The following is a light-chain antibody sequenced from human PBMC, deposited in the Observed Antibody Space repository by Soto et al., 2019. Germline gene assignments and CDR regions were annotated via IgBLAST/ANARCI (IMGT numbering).Light chain of an antibody. CDR1: QTISSW. CDR2: KAS. Sequence: DSQMTQSPSTLSGSVGDRVTITCRASQTISSWLAWYQQKPGKAPKLLIYKASSLESGVPSRFSGSGSGTEFTLTLSSLQSEDFATYFCQQYYNYSTFGQGTKVDNK. J-gene: IGKJ1*01. CDR3: QQYYNYST. V-gene: IGKV1-5*03.